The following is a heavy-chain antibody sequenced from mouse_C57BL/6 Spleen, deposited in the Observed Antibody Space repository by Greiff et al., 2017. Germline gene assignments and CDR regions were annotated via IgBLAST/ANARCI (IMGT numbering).Heavy chain of an antibody. D-gene: IGHD1-1*01. CDR2: FHPNSGST. Sequence: QVQLQQPGAELVKPGVSVKLSCKASGYTFTSYWMHWVKQRPGQGLEWIGMFHPNSGSTNYNEKFKSKATLTVDQSSSTAYLQLSSLTSEDSADYYCARDTTVVAHYYAMDYWGQGTSVTVSS. CDR1: GYTFTSYW. CDR3: ARDTTVVAHYYAMDY. J-gene: IGHJ4*01. V-gene: IGHV1-64*01.